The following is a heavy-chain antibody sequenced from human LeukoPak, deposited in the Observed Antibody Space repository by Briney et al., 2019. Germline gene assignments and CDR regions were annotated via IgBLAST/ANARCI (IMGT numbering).Heavy chain of an antibody. CDR2: ISRSGSTK. Sequence: PGGSLRLSCAASGFTFSDYNMRWIRQAPGKGLEWVSSISRSGSTKYYADSVKGRFTISRDNAENSLYLQMKSLRAEDTAVYYCARGKTSQNIVTRKTYNWFDPWGQGTLVTVSS. CDR1: GFTFSDYN. V-gene: IGHV3-11*04. J-gene: IGHJ5*02. CDR3: ARGKTSQNIVTRKTYNWFDP. D-gene: IGHD2/OR15-2a*01.